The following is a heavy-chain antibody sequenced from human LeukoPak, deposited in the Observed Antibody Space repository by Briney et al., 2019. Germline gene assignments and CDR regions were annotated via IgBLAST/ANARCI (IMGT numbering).Heavy chain of an antibody. CDR2: IYHSGST. CDR3: ASTYYDILTGYYMGAFDI. Sequence: SQTLSLTCAVSGGSISSGGYSWSWIRQPPGKGLEWIGYIYHSGSTYYNPSLKSRVTISVDRSKNQFSLKLSSVTAADTAVYYCASTYYDILTGYYMGAFDIWGQGTMVTVPS. CDR1: GGSISSGGYS. D-gene: IGHD3-9*01. J-gene: IGHJ3*02. V-gene: IGHV4-30-2*01.